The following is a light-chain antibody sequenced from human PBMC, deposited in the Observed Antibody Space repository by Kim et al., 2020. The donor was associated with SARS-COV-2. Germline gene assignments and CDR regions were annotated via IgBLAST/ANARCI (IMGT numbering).Light chain of an antibody. CDR3: SSYRSGSSNTVA. CDR1: RSDIGTYDY. CDR2: EAT. Sequence: ITLPCTRTRSDIGTYDYVSWYQQHPGKAPKLILFEATKRSSGVSNRFSASKSGNTASLTISGLRAEDEAEDYCSSYRSGSSNTVAFGGGTQLTVL. J-gene: IGLJ2*01. V-gene: IGLV2-14*01.